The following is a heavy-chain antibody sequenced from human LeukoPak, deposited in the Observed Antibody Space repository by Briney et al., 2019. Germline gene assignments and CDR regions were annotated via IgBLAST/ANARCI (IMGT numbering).Heavy chain of an antibody. Sequence: SETLSLTCAVYGGSFSGYYWSWIRQSPGKGLEWIVSINHSWSTYYNPSLKSRVTISVDTSKNQFSLKLTSVTAADTAVYYCARAPGTTFDYWGHGNMVTVSS. J-gene: IGHJ4*01. V-gene: IGHV4-34*01. CDR1: GGSFSGYY. CDR3: ARAPGTTFDY. D-gene: IGHD4-17*01. CDR2: INHSWST.